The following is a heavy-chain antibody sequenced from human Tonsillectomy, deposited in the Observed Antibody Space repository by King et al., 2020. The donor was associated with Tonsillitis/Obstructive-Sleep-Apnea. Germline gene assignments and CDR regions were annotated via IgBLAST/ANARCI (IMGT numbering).Heavy chain of an antibody. CDR2: FDPEDGET. V-gene: IGHV1-24*01. D-gene: IGHD3-9*01. Sequence: QLVQSGAEVKKPGASVQVSCKVSGSTLPELSMHWVRQAPGKGLEWMGGFDPEDGETIYAQKFQGRVTMTEDTSTDTAYRELSSLRSEDTAVYYCATFSINQALRYLGYYFDYWGQGTLVTVSS. J-gene: IGHJ4*02. CDR1: GSTLPELS. CDR3: ATFSINQALRYLGYYFDY.